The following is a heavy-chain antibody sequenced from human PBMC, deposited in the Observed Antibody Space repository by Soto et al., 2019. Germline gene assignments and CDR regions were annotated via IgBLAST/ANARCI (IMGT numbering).Heavy chain of an antibody. CDR1: GGSFSGYY. V-gene: IGHV4-34*01. Sequence: QVQLQQWGAGLLKPSETLSLTCAVYGGSFSGYYWSWIRQPPGKGLEWIGEINHSGSTNYNPSLKSRVTISVDTSKNQFSLKLSSVTAADTAVYCCARGSPLYGDYAAWFDPWGQGTLVTVSS. D-gene: IGHD4-17*01. J-gene: IGHJ5*02. CDR3: ARGSPLYGDYAAWFDP. CDR2: INHSGST.